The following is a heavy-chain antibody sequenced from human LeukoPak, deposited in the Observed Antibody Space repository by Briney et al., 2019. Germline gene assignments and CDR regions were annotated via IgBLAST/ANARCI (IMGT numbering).Heavy chain of an antibody. J-gene: IGHJ4*02. CDR1: GGSVSSGSHY. D-gene: IGHD6-13*01. CDR3: ARAYSSSWYGESGSYVDY. Sequence: PSETLSLTCTVSGGSVSSGSHYWSWSRQPPGKGLEWIGFIYYSGSTSYNPSLKSRVTISVDTSKNQFSLKLSSVTAADTAVYYCARAYSSSWYGESGSYVDYWGQGTLVTVSS. V-gene: IGHV4-61*01. CDR2: IYYSGST.